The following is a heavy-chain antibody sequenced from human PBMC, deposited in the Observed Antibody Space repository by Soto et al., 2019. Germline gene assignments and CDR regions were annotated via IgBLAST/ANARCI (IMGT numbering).Heavy chain of an antibody. J-gene: IGHJ4*02. CDR3: ARFQKVVITFDY. V-gene: IGHV4-30-4*01. D-gene: IGHD3-22*01. CDR2: IYYSGST. Sequence: PTETLSLTCTVSGGSISSGDYYWSWIRQPPGKGLEWIGYIYYSGSTYYNPSLKSRVTISVDTSKNQFSLKLSSVTAADTAVYYCARFQKVVITFDYSGQAAMGTVST. CDR1: GGSISSGDYY.